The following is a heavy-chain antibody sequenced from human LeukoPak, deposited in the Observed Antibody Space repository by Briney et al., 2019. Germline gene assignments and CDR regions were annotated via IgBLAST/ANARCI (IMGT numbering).Heavy chain of an antibody. V-gene: IGHV3-21*01. CDR2: ISSSSSYI. D-gene: IGHD2-8*01. Sequence: GGSLRLSCAASGFTFSSYSMNWVRQAPGKGLEWVSSISSSSSYIYYADSVKGRFTISRDNAKNSLYLQMNSLRAEDTAVYCCARADELMAAPDLDYWGQGTLVTVSS. J-gene: IGHJ4*02. CDR3: ARADELMAAPDLDY. CDR1: GFTFSSYS.